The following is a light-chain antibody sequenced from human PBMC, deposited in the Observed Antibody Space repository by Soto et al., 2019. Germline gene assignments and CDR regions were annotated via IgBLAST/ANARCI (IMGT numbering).Light chain of an antibody. J-gene: IGKJ2*01. Sequence: EIVWTQSPATLSLSPGERATLSCRASQSVSSYLAWYQQKPGQAPRLLIYDASNRATGIPARFSGSVSGTDFTLTISSLEPEDFAVYYCQQRSNWPPYTVGQGTKLEIK. V-gene: IGKV3-11*01. CDR2: DAS. CDR1: QSVSSY. CDR3: QQRSNWPPYT.